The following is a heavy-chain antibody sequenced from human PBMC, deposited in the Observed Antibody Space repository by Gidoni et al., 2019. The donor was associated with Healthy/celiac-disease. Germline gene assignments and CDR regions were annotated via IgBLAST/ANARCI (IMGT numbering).Heavy chain of an antibody. Sequence: EVQLVESGGGLVQPGGSLRLSCAASGFTFSSYWMSWVRQAPGKGLEWVANIKQDGSEKYYVDSVKGRFTISRDNAKNSLYLQMNSLRAEDTAVYYCARGSIKDSGSYHDWGQGTLVTVSS. J-gene: IGHJ4*02. CDR3: ARGSIKDSGSYHD. D-gene: IGHD1-26*01. CDR2: IKQDGSEK. CDR1: GFTFSSYW. V-gene: IGHV3-7*01.